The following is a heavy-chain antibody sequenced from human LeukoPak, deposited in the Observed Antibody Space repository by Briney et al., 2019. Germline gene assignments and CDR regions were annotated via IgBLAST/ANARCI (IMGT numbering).Heavy chain of an antibody. CDR2: ISYDGSNK. CDR3: AKDSGRRWDTAMGS. Sequence: GGSLRLSCAASGFTFSSYGMHWVRQAPGKGLEWVAVISYDGSNKYYADSVKGRFTISRDNSKNTLYLQMNSLRAEDTAVYYCAKDSGRRWDTAMGSWGQGTLVTVSS. D-gene: IGHD5-18*01. CDR1: GFTFSSYG. V-gene: IGHV3-30*18. J-gene: IGHJ5*02.